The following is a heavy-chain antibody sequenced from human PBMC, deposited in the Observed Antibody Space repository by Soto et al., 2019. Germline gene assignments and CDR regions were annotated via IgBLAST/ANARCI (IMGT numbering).Heavy chain of an antibody. CDR3: ALSLAVTYGMDV. CDR1: GFTFSSDS. J-gene: IGHJ6*02. V-gene: IGHV3-21*01. CDR2: ISSSSRYI. Sequence: EVQLVESGGGLVKPGGSLRLSCAASGFTFSSDSMNWVRQAPGKGLEWGSSISSSSRYIYYADSVKGRFTISRDNAKNGLYLHMNSLRAEDTAVDFCALSLAVTYGMDVWGQGTTDTVSS. D-gene: IGHD3-16*02.